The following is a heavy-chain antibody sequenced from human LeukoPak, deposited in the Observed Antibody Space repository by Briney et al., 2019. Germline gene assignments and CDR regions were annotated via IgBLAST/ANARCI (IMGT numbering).Heavy chain of an antibody. J-gene: IGHJ4*02. V-gene: IGHV3-23*01. CDR3: ARRGLALDY. Sequence: PGGSLRLSCVASGFTFSNYAMSWVRQAPGKGLEWVSAISGSGGSTYYADSVKGRFTISRDNSKNTLYLQMNSLRAEDTAVYYCARRGLALDYWGQGTLVTVSS. CDR1: GFTFSNYA. CDR2: ISGSGGST.